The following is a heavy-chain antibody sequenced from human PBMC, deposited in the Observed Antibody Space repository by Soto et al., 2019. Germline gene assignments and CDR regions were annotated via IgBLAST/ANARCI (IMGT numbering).Heavy chain of an antibody. CDR1: GFTFSSYG. Sequence: GGLRRSGSASGFTFSSYGMHWVRQAPGKGLEWVAVISYDGSNKYYADSVKGRFTISRDNSKNTLYLQMNSLRAEDTAVYYCAKDLSRVRTFDYWGQGTLVTVSS. D-gene: IGHD3-10*01. CDR2: ISYDGSNK. CDR3: AKDLSRVRTFDY. V-gene: IGHV3-30*18. J-gene: IGHJ4*02.